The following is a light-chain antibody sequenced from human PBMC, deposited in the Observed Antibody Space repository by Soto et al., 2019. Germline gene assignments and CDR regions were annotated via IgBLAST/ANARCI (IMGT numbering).Light chain of an antibody. CDR2: DAS. CDR3: QQRSNWPLLT. J-gene: IGKJ4*01. V-gene: IGKV3-11*01. Sequence: EIVLTQSAASLSLSPGERATLSYRASQSVSNYLAWYQQKPGQAPRLLIYDASNRATGIPARFSGSGSGTDFTLTISSLEPEDFAVYYCQQRSNWPLLTFGGGTKVEIK. CDR1: QSVSNY.